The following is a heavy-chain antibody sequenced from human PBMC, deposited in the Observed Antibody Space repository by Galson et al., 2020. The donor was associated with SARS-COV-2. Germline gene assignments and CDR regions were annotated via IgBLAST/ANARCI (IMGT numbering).Heavy chain of an antibody. CDR3: ARDCSSTSCYPAGYYYGMDV. D-gene: IGHD2-2*01. CDR1: GYTFTSYG. CDR2: ISAYNGNT. V-gene: IGHV1-18*01. J-gene: IGHJ6*02. Sequence: DSVKVSCKASGYTFTSYGISWVRQAPGQGLEWMGWISAYNGNTNYAQKLQGRVTMTTDTSTSTAYMELRSLRSDDTAVYYCARDCSSTSCYPAGYYYGMDVWGQGTTVTVSS.